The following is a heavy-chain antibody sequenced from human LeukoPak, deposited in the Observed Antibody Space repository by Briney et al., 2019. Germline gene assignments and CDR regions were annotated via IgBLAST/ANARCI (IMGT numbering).Heavy chain of an antibody. CDR1: GYPFNNYD. J-gene: IGHJ5*02. Sequence: ASVKVSCKASGYPFNNYDINWVRQATGQGLEWMGWMNPHSGKTGYAQNFQGRVTMTRDTSISTAYMGLSSLRSEDTAVYYCARLSSHYGDYKVDPWGQGTLVTVSS. D-gene: IGHD4-17*01. V-gene: IGHV1-8*01. CDR3: ARLSSHYGDYKVDP. CDR2: MNPHSGKT.